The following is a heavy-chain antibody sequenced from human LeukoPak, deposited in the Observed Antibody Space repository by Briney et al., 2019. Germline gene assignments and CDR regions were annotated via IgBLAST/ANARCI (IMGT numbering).Heavy chain of an antibody. CDR1: GYTFTSYG. D-gene: IGHD6-19*01. Sequence: GASVKVSCKASGYTFTSYGISWVRQAPGQGLEWMEWISAYNGNTNYAQKLQGRVTMTTDTSTSTAYMELRSLRSDDTAVYYCARDLGIAVAGSYSSHYYYGMDVWGQGTTVTVSS. V-gene: IGHV1-18*01. CDR3: ARDLGIAVAGSYSSHYYYGMDV. J-gene: IGHJ6*02. CDR2: ISAYNGNT.